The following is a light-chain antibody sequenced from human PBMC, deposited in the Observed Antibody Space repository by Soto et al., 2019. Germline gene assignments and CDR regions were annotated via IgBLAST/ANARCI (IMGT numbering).Light chain of an antibody. V-gene: IGKV1-12*01. CDR2: TGA. CDR3: QQANRFPLT. CDR1: QGISSW. Sequence: DIQMTQSPSSVSASVGDRVSITCRASQGISSWLAWYQQKPGRAPKLLIYTGASLQSGVPSRFSGTGSGTVFTLTISSLQAEDVANYYCQQANRFPLTFGGGTKVEIK. J-gene: IGKJ4*01.